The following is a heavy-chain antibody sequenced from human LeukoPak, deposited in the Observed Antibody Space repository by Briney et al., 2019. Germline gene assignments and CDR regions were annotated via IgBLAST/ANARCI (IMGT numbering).Heavy chain of an antibody. D-gene: IGHD5-18*01. CDR3: AMVTNKTLFDY. J-gene: IGHJ4*02. CDR2: ISYDGSNK. CDR1: GFTFSSYA. Sequence: GGSLRLSCAASGFTFSSYAMHWVRQAPGKGLEWVAVISYDGSNKYYADSVKGRFTISRDNSKNTLYLQMNSLRSEDTAVYYCAMVTNKTLFDYWGQGTLVTVSS. V-gene: IGHV3-30-3*01.